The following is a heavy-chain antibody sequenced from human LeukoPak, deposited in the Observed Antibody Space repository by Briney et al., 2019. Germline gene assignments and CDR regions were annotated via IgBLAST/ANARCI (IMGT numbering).Heavy chain of an antibody. Sequence: SETLSLTCTVSGGSIRSYYWFWIRQPPGKGLEWIGNMYYSGSTNYNPSLKSRVTISVDTYRNQFSLKLSSVTAADTAVYYCARAESSSWVDHWGQGTLVTVSS. CDR1: GGSIRSYY. V-gene: IGHV4-59*01. CDR2: MYYSGST. CDR3: ARAESSSWVDH. J-gene: IGHJ4*02. D-gene: IGHD6-13*01.